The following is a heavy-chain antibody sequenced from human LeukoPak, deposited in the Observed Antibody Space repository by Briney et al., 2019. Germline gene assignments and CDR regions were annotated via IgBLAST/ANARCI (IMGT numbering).Heavy chain of an antibody. Sequence: PSETLSLTCTVSGGSISSYYWSWIRQPPGKGPEWIGYIYYSGSTNYNPSLKSRVTISVDTSKNQFSLKLSSVTAADTAVYYCARGRSGLDYWGQGALVTVSS. J-gene: IGHJ4*02. CDR3: ARGRSGLDY. V-gene: IGHV4-59*01. CDR1: GGSISSYY. D-gene: IGHD2-15*01. CDR2: IYYSGST.